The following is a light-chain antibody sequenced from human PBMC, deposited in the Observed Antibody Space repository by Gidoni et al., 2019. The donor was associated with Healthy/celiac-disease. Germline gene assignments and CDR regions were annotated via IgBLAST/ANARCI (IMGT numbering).Light chain of an antibody. CDR3: QQYNGPPLT. CDR1: QSIRSC. CDR2: KAS. J-gene: IGKJ4*01. Sequence: DIQMTQSASTLSASVGDRVSITCQASQSIRSCLAWYQQKPGKAPKLLIYKASSIESGVPSRISGNGSGTEFTLTISSLQPDDFATYYCQQYNGPPLTFGGGTKVEIK. V-gene: IGKV1-5*03.